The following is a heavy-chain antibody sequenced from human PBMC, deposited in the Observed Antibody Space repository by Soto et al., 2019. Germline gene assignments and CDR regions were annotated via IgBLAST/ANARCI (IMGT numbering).Heavy chain of an antibody. D-gene: IGHD3-16*01. CDR1: GFSLSTSGVG. J-gene: IGHJ5*02. V-gene: IGHV2-5*02. CDR3: AHEDEGGWFDP. CDR2: IYWDDDK. Sequence: QITLKESGPTLVKPTQTLTLTCTFSGFSLSTSGVGVGWIRQPPGKALEWLALIYWDDDKRYSPSLKSRLTXTXGTPKNQVVLTLTHMHPVDTATYYCAHEDEGGWFDPWGQGTLVPVSS.